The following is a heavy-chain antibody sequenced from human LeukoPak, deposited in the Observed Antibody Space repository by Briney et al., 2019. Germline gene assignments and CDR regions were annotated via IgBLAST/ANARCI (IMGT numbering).Heavy chain of an antibody. CDR2: INSDGSST. CDR1: GFTFSSYW. J-gene: IGHJ5*02. Sequence: GGSLRLSCAASGFTFSSYWMHWVRQAPGKGLVWVSRINSDGSSTSYADSVKGRFTISRDNAKNTLYLQMNSLRAEDTAVYYCAREIGSSYDFWSGYYGWFDPWGQGTLVTVSS. CDR3: AREIGSSYDFWSGYYGWFDP. D-gene: IGHD3-3*01. V-gene: IGHV3-74*01.